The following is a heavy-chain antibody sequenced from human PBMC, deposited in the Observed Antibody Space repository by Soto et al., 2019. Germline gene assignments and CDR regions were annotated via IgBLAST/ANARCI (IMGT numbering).Heavy chain of an antibody. CDR2: INHSGST. D-gene: IGHD3-3*01. V-gene: IGHV4-34*01. CDR1: GGSFSGYY. Sequence: QVQLQQWGAGLLKPSETLSLTCAVYGGSFSGYYWSWIRQPPGKGLEWIGEINHSGSTNYNPSLKSRVTISVDTSKNQFSLKLSSVTAADTAVYYCAGGLHDFWSGYYFDYWGQGTLVTVSS. J-gene: IGHJ4*02. CDR3: AGGLHDFWSGYYFDY.